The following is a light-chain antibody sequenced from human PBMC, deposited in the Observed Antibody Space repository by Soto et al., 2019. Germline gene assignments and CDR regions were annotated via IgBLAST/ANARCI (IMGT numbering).Light chain of an antibody. Sequence: HSVLTQPASEFGSPAQSITISHTGTSSDVGGYNFVSWYQQHPGRAPKLMIYEVSNRPSGVSNRFSGSKSGNTASLTISGLQPEDEADYYCSSYTTSCSVVFGTGTKVTVL. CDR1: SSDVGGYNF. CDR2: EVS. J-gene: IGLJ1*01. CDR3: SSYTTSCSVV. V-gene: IGLV2-14*03.